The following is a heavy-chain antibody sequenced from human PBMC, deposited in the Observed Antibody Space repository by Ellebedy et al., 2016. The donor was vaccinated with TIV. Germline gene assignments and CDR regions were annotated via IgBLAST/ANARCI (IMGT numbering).Heavy chain of an antibody. CDR1: GGSFSGYY. V-gene: IGHV4-34*01. J-gene: IGHJ6*03. CDR2: INHSGST. Sequence: SETLSLTXAVYGGSFSGYYWSWIRQPPGKGLEWIGEINHSGSTNYNPSLKSRVTISVDTSKNQFSLKLSSVTAADTAVYYCARGRSRAKERVVPAASYYMDVWGKGTTVTVSS. CDR3: ARGRSRAKERVVPAASYYMDV. D-gene: IGHD2-2*01.